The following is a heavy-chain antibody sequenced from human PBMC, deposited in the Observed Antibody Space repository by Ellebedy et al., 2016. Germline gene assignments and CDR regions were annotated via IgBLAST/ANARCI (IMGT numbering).Heavy chain of an antibody. CDR1: EFTFSTYA. CDR3: ARDIGSGWNIFDY. CDR2: ISGSDSST. D-gene: IGHD6-19*01. Sequence: GGSLRLSXVASEFTFSTYAMHWVRQTPGKGLEWVSRISGSDSSTYYADSAKGRFTISRDNSKNTLYLQMNSLRVEDTAVYYCARDIGSGWNIFDYWGQGTLVTVSS. V-gene: IGHV3-23*01. J-gene: IGHJ4*02.